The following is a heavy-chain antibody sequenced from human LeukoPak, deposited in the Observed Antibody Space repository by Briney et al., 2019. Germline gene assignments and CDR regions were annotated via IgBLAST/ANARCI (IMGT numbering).Heavy chain of an antibody. CDR1: GFTFDDYA. CDR2: ISGDGGST. J-gene: IGHJ4*02. Sequence: GGSLRLSCAASGFTFDDYAMQWVRQAPGKGLEWVSLISGDGGSTYYADSVRGRFTISRDNSKNSLYLQMNSLRTEDTALYYCAKDISLGRGWYYCDYWGQGTRVSVSS. CDR3: AKDISLGRGWYYCDY. V-gene: IGHV3-43*02. D-gene: IGHD5-12*01.